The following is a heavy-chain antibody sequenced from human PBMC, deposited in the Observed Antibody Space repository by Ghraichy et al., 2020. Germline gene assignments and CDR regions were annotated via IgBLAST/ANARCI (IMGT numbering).Heavy chain of an antibody. D-gene: IGHD2-2*01. J-gene: IGHJ6*02. Sequence: SQTLSLTCAVYGGSFSGYYWSWIRQPPGKGLEWIGEINHSGSTNYNPSLKSRVTISVDTSKNQFSLKLSSVTAADTAVYYCARGDCSSTSCYFGRYYYYGMDVWGQGTTVTVSS. CDR3: ARGDCSSTSCYFGRYYYYGMDV. V-gene: IGHV4-34*01. CDR1: GGSFSGYY. CDR2: INHSGST.